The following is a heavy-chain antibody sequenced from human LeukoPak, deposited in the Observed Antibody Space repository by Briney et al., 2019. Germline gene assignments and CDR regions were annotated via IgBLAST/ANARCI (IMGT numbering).Heavy chain of an antibody. CDR1: GFTFSTYW. V-gene: IGHV3-74*01. CDR3: ARAPSEIGGYYPEYFRH. CDR2: IKSDGST. Sequence: GGSLRLSCAASGFTFSTYWMHWVRQAPGKGLVWVSRIKSDGSTNYADSVRGRFTISRDNAKNTVSLQMNSLRAEDTGVYYCARAPSEIGGYYPEYFRHWGQGTLVTVSS. J-gene: IGHJ1*01. D-gene: IGHD3-22*01.